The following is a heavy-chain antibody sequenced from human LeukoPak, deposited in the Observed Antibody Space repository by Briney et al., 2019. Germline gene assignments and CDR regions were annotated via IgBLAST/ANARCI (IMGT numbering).Heavy chain of an antibody. D-gene: IGHD3-22*01. Sequence: SETLSLTCTVSGGSISSYYWSWIRQPPGKGLEWIGYIYYSGSTYYNPSLKSRVTISVDTSKNQFSLKLSSVTAADTAVYYCARVGPATYYYDSSGYDSYYYYYMDVWGKGTTVTVSS. V-gene: IGHV4-59*08. CDR2: IYYSGST. CDR1: GGSISSYY. J-gene: IGHJ6*03. CDR3: ARVGPATYYYDSSGYDSYYYYYMDV.